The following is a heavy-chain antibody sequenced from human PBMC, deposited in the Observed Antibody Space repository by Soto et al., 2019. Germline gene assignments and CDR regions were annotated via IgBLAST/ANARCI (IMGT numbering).Heavy chain of an antibody. CDR1: GYSISSSNW. D-gene: IGHD3-22*01. V-gene: IGHV4-28*03. Sequence: SETLSLTCAVSGYSISSSNWWGWIRQPPGKGLEWIGYIYYSGTTYYNPSLKSRVTMSVDTSKNQFSLKLTSVTAVDTAVYYCARDFSMVVVAPGYWGQGTLVTVSS. CDR2: IYYSGTT. J-gene: IGHJ4*02. CDR3: ARDFSMVVVAPGY.